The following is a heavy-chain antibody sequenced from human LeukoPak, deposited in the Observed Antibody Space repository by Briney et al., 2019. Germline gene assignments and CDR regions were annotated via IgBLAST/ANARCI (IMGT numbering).Heavy chain of an antibody. CDR2: ISGSGGST. V-gene: IGHV3-23*01. Sequence: GGSLRLSCAASGFTFSSYAMSWVRRAPGKGLEWVSAISGSGGSTYYADSVKGRFTISRDNSKNTLYLQMNSLRAEDTAVYYCAKDGSNSSSLYYYYCGMDVWGKGTTVTVSS. J-gene: IGHJ6*04. D-gene: IGHD6-13*01. CDR3: AKDGSNSSSLYYYYCGMDV. CDR1: GFTFSSYA.